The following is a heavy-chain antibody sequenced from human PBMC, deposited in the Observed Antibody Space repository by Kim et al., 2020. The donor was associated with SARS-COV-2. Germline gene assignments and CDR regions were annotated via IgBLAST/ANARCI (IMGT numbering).Heavy chain of an antibody. CDR2: VRNDGSKK. J-gene: IGHJ4*02. CDR3: VKDGRAESAAFES. Sequence: GGSLRLSCGASGFTFSTNGMHWVRQAPGKGPEWVAVVRNDGSKKFYADSVKGRFTISRDNSRNTVHLEMNSLRAEDTAMYYCVKDGRAESAAFESWGQGTLVTVAS. V-gene: IGHV3-30*02. CDR1: GFTFSTNG. D-gene: IGHD6-13*01.